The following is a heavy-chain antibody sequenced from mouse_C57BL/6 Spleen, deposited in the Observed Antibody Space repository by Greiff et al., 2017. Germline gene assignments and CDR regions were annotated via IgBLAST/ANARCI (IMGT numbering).Heavy chain of an antibody. D-gene: IGHD4-1*01. CDR2: ISDGGSYT. Sequence: EVKVVESGGGLVKPGGSLKLSCAASGFTFSSYAMSWVRQTPEKRLEWVATISDGGSYTYYPDNVKGRFTISRDNAKNNLYLQMSQLKSEDTAMYYCARGRGNWFYYYAMDYGGQGTSVTVSS. CDR3: ARGRGNWFYYYAMDY. V-gene: IGHV5-4*03. CDR1: GFTFSSYA. J-gene: IGHJ4*01.